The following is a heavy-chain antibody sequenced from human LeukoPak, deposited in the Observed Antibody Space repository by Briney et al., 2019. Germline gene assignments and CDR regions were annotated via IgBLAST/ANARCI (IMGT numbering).Heavy chain of an antibody. CDR1: GYTFTNYA. J-gene: IGHJ4*02. Sequence: ASVKVSCKASGYTFTNYAMHWVRQAPGQTIEWLAWINPANGHTRYSQQFQDRVTVTSDTSATTAYMELSSLRSEDKAIYYCAIRDGHTDHWGQGTLVTVSS. V-gene: IGHV1-3*03. D-gene: IGHD5-24*01. CDR3: AIRDGHTDH. CDR2: INPANGHT.